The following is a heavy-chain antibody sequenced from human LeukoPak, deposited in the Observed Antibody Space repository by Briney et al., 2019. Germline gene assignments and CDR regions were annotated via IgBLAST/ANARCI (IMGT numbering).Heavy chain of an antibody. D-gene: IGHD2-2*01. J-gene: IGHJ5*02. V-gene: IGHV1-2*02. CDR2: INPNSGGT. CDR1: GYTFTGYY. CDR3: ARARAGLEVPAATENWFDP. Sequence: GASVKVSCKASGYTFTGYYMHWVRQAPGQGLEWMGWINPNSGGTNYAQKFQGRVTMTRDTSISTAYMELSRLRSDDTAVYYCARARAGLEVPAATENWFDPWGQGTLVTASS.